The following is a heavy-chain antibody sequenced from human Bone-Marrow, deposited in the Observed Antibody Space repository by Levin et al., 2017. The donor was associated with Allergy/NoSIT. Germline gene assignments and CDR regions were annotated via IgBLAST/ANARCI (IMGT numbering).Heavy chain of an antibody. V-gene: IGHV3-33*01. CDR2: ISHDENFR. CDR3: ATDGNTYFDY. J-gene: IGHJ4*02. CDR1: GPTFSNYG. Sequence: LSLPCAASGPTFSNYGMHWVRHTPANGLEWVAVISHDENFRDYADSAKGRFTISRDNYKNTLSLHMNSLRAEDTAMYYCATDGNTYFDYWGQGTLVTVSS.